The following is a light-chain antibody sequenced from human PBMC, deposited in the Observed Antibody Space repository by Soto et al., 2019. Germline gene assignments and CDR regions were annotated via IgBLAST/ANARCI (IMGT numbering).Light chain of an antibody. J-gene: IGLJ2*01. CDR3: CCSAYRYNNNVV. V-gene: IGLV2-11*01. CDR1: SSDVGGYNF. Sequence: QAVVTQPRSVSGSPGQSVTISCTGTSSDVGGYNFVSWYQQHPGKAPKLMIYDVSKRPSGVPDRFPGSKSGNTASLTISGPQPEDEAEDDYCCSAYRYNNNVVFGGGTQLTVL. CDR2: DVS.